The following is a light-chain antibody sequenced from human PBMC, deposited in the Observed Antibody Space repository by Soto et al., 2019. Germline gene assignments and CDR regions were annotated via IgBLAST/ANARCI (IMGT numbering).Light chain of an antibody. CDR2: EVT. J-gene: IGLJ1*01. CDR3: SSFTSRFTFV. V-gene: IGLV2-14*01. CDR1: SSDIGRYNY. Sequence: SVLTQPASVSGSPGQSITVSCTGTSSDIGRYNYVSWYQQHPGKAPKLMISEVTNRPSGVSDRFSGSKSGNTASLTISGLQAEDEADYYCSSFTSRFTFVFGTGTKVTVL.